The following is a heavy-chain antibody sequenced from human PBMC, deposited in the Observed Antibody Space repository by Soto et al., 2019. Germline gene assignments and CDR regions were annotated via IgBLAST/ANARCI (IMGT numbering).Heavy chain of an antibody. Sequence: GSGPTLVNPTQTLTLTCTFSGFSLSTSGMRGSWIRQPPGKALEWLARIDWDDDKFYSTSLKTRLTISKDTSKNQVVLTMTNMDPVDTATYYCAREEVTGAAFDIWGQGTMVTVSS. CDR1: GFSLSTSGMR. CDR2: IDWDDDK. D-gene: IGHD2-21*02. V-gene: IGHV2-70*04. CDR3: AREEVTGAAFDI. J-gene: IGHJ3*02.